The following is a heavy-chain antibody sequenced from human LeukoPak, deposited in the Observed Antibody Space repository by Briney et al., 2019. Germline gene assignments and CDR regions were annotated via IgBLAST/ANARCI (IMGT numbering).Heavy chain of an antibody. V-gene: IGHV3-74*01. CDR3: AREIYGDYGSDY. CDR1: GFTFSRYW. J-gene: IGHJ4*02. D-gene: IGHD4-17*01. CDR2: INSDGSST. Sequence: PGGSLRLSCAASGFTFSRYWMHWVRQAPGKGLVWVSRINSDGSSTTYADSVNGRFTISRDNAKSTLYLQMNSLRAEDTAVYYCAREIYGDYGSDYWGQGTLLTVSS.